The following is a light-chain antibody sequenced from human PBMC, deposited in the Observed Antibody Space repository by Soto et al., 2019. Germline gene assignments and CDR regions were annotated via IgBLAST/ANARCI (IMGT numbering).Light chain of an antibody. V-gene: IGLV2-14*01. J-gene: IGLJ2*01. CDR1: FSDVGGYDF. CDR3: GSYSTSGSVV. Sequence: QSVLTQPASVSGSPGQSIAISCTGTFSDVGGYDFVAWYQQQPGKAPKVIIYDVNTRPSGVSNRFFGSKSGNTASLTISGLQTEDEAESYCGSYSTSGSVVFGGGTKLTVL. CDR2: DVN.